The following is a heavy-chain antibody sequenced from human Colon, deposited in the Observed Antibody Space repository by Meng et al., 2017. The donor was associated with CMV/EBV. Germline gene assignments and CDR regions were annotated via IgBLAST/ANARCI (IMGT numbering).Heavy chain of an antibody. CDR3: ARGRPNWSGVLDY. J-gene: IGHJ4*02. CDR2: IRGSTGYT. Sequence: VDLVQSGAEVVAPGAAVLGAGRASGYTFTSSGINWVRQAPGQGLEWMGWIRGSTGYTTRAQKFQGRVTMTTDTSTSTAYLALTSLTSNDTAVYYCARGRPNWSGVLDYWGQGTLVTVSS. V-gene: IGHV1-18*01. D-gene: IGHD1-1*01. CDR1: GYTFTSSG.